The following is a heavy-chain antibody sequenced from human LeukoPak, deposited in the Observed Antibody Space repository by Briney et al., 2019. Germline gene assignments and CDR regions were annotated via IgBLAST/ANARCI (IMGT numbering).Heavy chain of an antibody. J-gene: IGHJ4*02. Sequence: GGSLRLSCAASGFTFNNYGMNWVSQAPGKGLEWVSVVSTSGDNGYYADSVQGRFTISRDNSKNSLYLQMNSLRAEDTAVYYCAKGGTGTTVRYFDYWGQGTLVTVSS. D-gene: IGHD1-7*01. V-gene: IGHV3-23*01. CDR1: GFTFNNYG. CDR2: VSTSGDNG. CDR3: AKGGTGTTVRYFDY.